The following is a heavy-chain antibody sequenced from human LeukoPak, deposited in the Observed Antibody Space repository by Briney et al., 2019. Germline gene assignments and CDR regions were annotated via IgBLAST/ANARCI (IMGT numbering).Heavy chain of an antibody. CDR2: IYYSGST. V-gene: IGHV4-59*01. Sequence: SETLSLTCIVSGCSISSYYWSWIRQPPGKGLEWIGYIYYSGSTNYNPSLKSRVTISVDTSKNQFSLKLSSVTAADTAVYYCARDNSLLWFGEFDAFDVWGQGTMVTVSS. CDR3: ARDNSLLWFGEFDAFDV. D-gene: IGHD3-10*01. CDR1: GCSISSYY. J-gene: IGHJ3*01.